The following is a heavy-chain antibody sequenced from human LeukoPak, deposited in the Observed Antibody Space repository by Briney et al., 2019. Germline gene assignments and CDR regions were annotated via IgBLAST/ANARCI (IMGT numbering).Heavy chain of an antibody. D-gene: IGHD2-8*02. CDR3: ARTLLGRLFDY. CDR1: GFTVSRNY. CDR2: SYSGGDT. Sequence: GGSLRLSCAASGFTVSRNYMSWVRQAPGKGLEWVSVSYSGGDTYYPDSVKGRFTVSRDNPKNTVYLQMNSLRAEDTAVYYCARTLLGRLFDYWGQGALVTVSS. V-gene: IGHV3-53*01. J-gene: IGHJ4*02.